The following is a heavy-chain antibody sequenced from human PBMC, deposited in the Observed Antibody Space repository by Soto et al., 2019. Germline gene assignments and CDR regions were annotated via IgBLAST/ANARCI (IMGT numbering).Heavy chain of an antibody. D-gene: IGHD6-6*01. CDR3: ARVGGIGAPPGTDY. V-gene: IGHV1-69*01. J-gene: IGHJ4*02. CDR2: VIPILGQA. CDR1: GGIFSSYA. Sequence: QVQLVQSGAEVKKPGSSVKVSCKASGGIFSSYAISWLRQAPGQGLEWMGAVIPILGQAYYAQDLQDRVSITADESTRTTYMELSSLRSEDTAAYFCARVGGIGAPPGTDYWGQGTLVTVSS.